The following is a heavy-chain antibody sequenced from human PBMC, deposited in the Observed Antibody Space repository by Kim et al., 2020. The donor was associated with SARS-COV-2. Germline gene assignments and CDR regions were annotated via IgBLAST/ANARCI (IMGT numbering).Heavy chain of an antibody. CDR3: AKDPGKLELRGYFDY. J-gene: IGHJ4*02. D-gene: IGHD1-7*01. V-gene: IGHV3-33*06. Sequence: DSVEGRFTLARDNSKNTLYLHMNRLRAEDTAVYYCAKDPGKLELRGYFDYWGQGTLVTVSS.